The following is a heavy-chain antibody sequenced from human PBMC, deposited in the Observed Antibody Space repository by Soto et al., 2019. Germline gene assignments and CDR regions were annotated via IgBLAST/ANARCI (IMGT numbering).Heavy chain of an antibody. J-gene: IGHJ6*02. CDR1: GFTFSSYA. V-gene: IGHV3-30-3*01. CDR3: ARTLDTAMTTGGIYYYYGMDV. CDR2: ISYDGSNK. Sequence: QVQLVESGGGVVQPGRSLRLSCAASGFTFSSYAMHWVRQAPGKGLEWVAVISYDGSNKYYADSVKGRFTISRDNSKNTLYLQMNSLRAEDTAVYYCARTLDTAMTTGGIYYYYGMDVWGQGTTVTVSS. D-gene: IGHD5-18*01.